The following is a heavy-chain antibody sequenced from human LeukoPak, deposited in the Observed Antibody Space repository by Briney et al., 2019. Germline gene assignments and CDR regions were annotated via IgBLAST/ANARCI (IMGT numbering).Heavy chain of an antibody. V-gene: IGHV3-64*01. CDR1: GFTFSSYA. CDR3: ARSVYDFWSGYYTQPFDY. CDR2: ISSNGGST. Sequence: PPGGSLRLSCAASGFTFSSYAMHWVRQAPGKGLEYVSAISSNGGSTYYANSVKGRFTISRDNSKNTLYLQMGSLRAEDMAVYHCARSVYDFWSGYYTQPFDYWGQGTLVTVSS. D-gene: IGHD3-3*01. J-gene: IGHJ4*02.